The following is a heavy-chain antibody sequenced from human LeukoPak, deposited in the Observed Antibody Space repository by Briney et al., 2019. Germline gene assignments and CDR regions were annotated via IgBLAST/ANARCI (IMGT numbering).Heavy chain of an antibody. J-gene: IGHJ4*02. Sequence: GGSLRLSCSASGFTFSDYAMRWVRQAPGEGVVGVSTISSSGGTTYYADPVKGRFTISRDNSKNTLYLQMNSLRAEDTALYYCAKGRIAVAGTTEFWGQGTLVAVSS. V-gene: IGHV3-23*01. CDR1: GFTFSDYA. CDR2: ISSSGGTT. D-gene: IGHD6-19*01. CDR3: AKGRIAVAGTTEF.